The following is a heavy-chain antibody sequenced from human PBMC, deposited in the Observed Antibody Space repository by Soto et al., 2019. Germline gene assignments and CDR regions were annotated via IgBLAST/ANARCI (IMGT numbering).Heavy chain of an antibody. J-gene: IGHJ4*02. V-gene: IGHV3-48*02. D-gene: IGHD2-2*01. CDR2: ISSSSRII. CDR1: GFTFSNYT. CDR3: ASGSCSSGSCYGGFDY. Sequence: EVHLVESGGGLAQPGGSLRLSCAASGFTFSNYTMNWVRQAPGKGLEWVSKISSSSRIIYYADSVKGRFTISRDNAKNSLYLQMNSLRDEDTAVYYCASGSCSSGSCYGGFDYWGQGTQVTVSS.